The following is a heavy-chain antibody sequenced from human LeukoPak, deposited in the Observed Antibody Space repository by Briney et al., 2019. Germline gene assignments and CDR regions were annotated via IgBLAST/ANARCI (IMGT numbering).Heavy chain of an antibody. J-gene: IGHJ4*02. CDR2: IYHSGST. CDR3: ARGTAPRWELTYYFDY. V-gene: IGHV4-30-2*01. CDR1: GGSISSGGYY. D-gene: IGHD1-26*01. Sequence: SQTLSLTCTVSGGSISSGGYYWSWIRQPPGKGLEWIGYIYHSGSTYYNPSLKSRVTISVDTSKNQFSLKLSSVTAADTAVYYCARGTAPRWELTYYFDYWGQGTLVTVSS.